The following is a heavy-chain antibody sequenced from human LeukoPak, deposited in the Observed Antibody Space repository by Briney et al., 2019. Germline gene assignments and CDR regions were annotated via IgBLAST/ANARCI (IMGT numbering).Heavy chain of an antibody. CDR1: GVTFSSNH. V-gene: IGHV3-66*01. Sequence: GGSLRLSCAVSGVTFSSNHMSWVRQAPGKGLEGVSAIYSGGGTYYADSVKGRFTLSRDISKNTLYLQMNSLRAEDTAVYYCVRDASWGQGTLVTVSS. CDR2: IYSGGGT. J-gene: IGHJ4*02. CDR3: VRDAS.